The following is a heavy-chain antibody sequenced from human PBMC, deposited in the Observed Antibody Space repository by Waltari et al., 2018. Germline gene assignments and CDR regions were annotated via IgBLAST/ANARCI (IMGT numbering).Heavy chain of an antibody. CDR2: IKQDGSEK. V-gene: IGHV3-7*01. CDR1: GFTFSSYW. D-gene: IGHD4-17*01. J-gene: IGHJ3*02. CDR3: ARMTTVTKFAAFDI. Sequence: EVQLVESGGGLVQPGGSLRLSCAASGFTFSSYWMSWVRQAPGKGLEWVANIKQDGSEKYYVDSVKGRFTISRDNAKNSLYLQMNSLRAEDTAVYYCARMTTVTKFAAFDIWGQGTMVTVSS.